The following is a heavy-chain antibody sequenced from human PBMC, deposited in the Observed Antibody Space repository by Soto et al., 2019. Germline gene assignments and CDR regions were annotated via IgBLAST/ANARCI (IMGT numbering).Heavy chain of an antibody. V-gene: IGHV3-74*01. CDR2: INSDGSST. CDR3: ARDRFFGYFSFLLPRYNWFDP. J-gene: IGHJ5*02. D-gene: IGHD3-22*01. CDR1: GFTFSSYW. Sequence: GGSLRLSCAASGFTFSSYWMHWVRQAPGKGLVWVSRINSDGSSTSYADSVKGRFTISRDNAKNTLYLQMNSLRAEDTAVYYCARDRFFGYFSFLLPRYNWFDPWGQGTLVTVSS.